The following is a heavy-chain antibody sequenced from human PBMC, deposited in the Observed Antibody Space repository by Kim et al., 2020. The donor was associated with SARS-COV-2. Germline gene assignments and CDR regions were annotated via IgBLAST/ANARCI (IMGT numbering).Heavy chain of an antibody. D-gene: IGHD4-17*01. J-gene: IGHJ4*02. V-gene: IGHV4-39*01. CDR1: GGSISSSSYY. Sequence: SETLSLTCTVSGGSISSSSYYWGWIRQPPGKGLEWIGSIYYSGSTYYNPSLKSRVTISVDTSKNQFSLKLSSVTAADTAVYYCARRLVPPYYGDPDDYWGQGTLVTVSS. CDR3: ARRLVPPYYGDPDDY. CDR2: IYYSGST.